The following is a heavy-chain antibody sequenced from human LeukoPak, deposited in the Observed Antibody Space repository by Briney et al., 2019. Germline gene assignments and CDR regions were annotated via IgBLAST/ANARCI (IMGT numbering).Heavy chain of an antibody. CDR2: IGGSGGNT. CDR1: GFTFSSYS. J-gene: IGHJ4*02. CDR3: ARDFTNSWLVSY. V-gene: IGHV3-23*01. D-gene: IGHD6-19*01. Sequence: GGSLRLSCAASGFTFSSYSMTWVRQAPGKGLEWVSHIGGSGGNTYYADSVKGRFTISRDNSKNTLYLQMNSLRAEDTAVYYCARDFTNSWLVSYWGQGTLVTVSS.